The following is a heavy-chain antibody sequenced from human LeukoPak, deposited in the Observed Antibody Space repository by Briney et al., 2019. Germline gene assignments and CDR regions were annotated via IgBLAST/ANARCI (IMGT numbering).Heavy chain of an antibody. Sequence: GGSLRLSCAASGFTVSSDYMSWVRQGPGKGLEWVSIIYSGGSTYYADSVKGRFTISRDNSKNTVYLQVSSLRGEDTAVYYCARAVGGDFFDYWGQGTLVTVSS. CDR2: IYSGGST. CDR3: ARAVGGDFFDY. J-gene: IGHJ4*02. CDR1: GFTVSSDY. V-gene: IGHV3-53*01. D-gene: IGHD3/OR15-3a*01.